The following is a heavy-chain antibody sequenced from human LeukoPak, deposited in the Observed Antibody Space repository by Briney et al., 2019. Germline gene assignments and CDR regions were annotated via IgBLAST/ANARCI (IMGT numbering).Heavy chain of an antibody. CDR3: ARQRRSSGWPNDY. CDR2: IYPDDSDT. J-gene: IGHJ4*02. D-gene: IGHD6-19*01. Sequence: ASVRVSCKTSGYTFSNFGINWVRQAPGQGLEWMGIIYPDDSDTRYSPSFQGQVTITADKSISTAYLQWSSLKASDNAMYYCARQRRSSGWPNDYWGQGTLVTVSS. CDR1: GYTFSNFG. V-gene: IGHV5-51*01.